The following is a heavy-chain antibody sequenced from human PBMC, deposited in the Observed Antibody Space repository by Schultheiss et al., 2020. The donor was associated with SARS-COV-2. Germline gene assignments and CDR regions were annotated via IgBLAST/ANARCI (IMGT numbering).Heavy chain of an antibody. CDR1: GFTFSSYA. Sequence: GGSLRLSCAASGFTFSSYAMSWVRQAPGKGLEWVAVIWYDGSNKYYADSVKGRFTISRDNAKNSLFLQMNSLRDEDTAVYYCVRGETLVPLGPRGMDVWGKGTTVTVSS. D-gene: IGHD1-26*01. V-gene: IGHV3-33*08. CDR2: IWYDGSNK. CDR3: VRGETLVPLGPRGMDV. J-gene: IGHJ6*04.